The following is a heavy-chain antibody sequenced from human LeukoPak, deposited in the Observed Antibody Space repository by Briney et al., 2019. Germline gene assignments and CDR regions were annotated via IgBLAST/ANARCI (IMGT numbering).Heavy chain of an antibody. Sequence: SVKVSCKASGGTFSSYAISWVRQAPGQGLEWMGGIIPIFGTANYAQKFQGRVTITADESTSTAYMELSSLRSEDTAVYYCASSSTLRGPHYYYYYMDVWGKGTTVTISS. J-gene: IGHJ6*03. CDR1: GGTFSSYA. CDR2: IIPIFGTA. V-gene: IGHV1-69*13. CDR3: ASSSTLRGPHYYYYYMDV. D-gene: IGHD4/OR15-4a*01.